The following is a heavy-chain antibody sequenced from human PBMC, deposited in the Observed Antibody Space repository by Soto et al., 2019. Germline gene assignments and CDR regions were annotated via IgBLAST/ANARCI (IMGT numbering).Heavy chain of an antibody. CDR1: GYTFNTFG. CDR2: ISTYNGNT. J-gene: IGHJ4*02. Sequence: QVKLVQSGAEVKMPGASVKVSCKASGYTFNTFGINWVRQAPGQGLEWMGWISTYNGNTNYAQKFQGRVTLTTDTSTSTAYMELRSLRSDDTAIYYCARGSWVREHYFDYWGQGTLVTVSS. V-gene: IGHV1-18*01. CDR3: ARGSWVREHYFDY. D-gene: IGHD1-26*01.